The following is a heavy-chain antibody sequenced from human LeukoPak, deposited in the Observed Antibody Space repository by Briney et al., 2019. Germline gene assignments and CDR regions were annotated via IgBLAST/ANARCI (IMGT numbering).Heavy chain of an antibody. CDR1: GFTFSSYW. D-gene: IGHD3-22*01. Sequence: PGGSLRLSCAASGFTFSSYWMSWVRQAPGKGLEWVANIKQDGSEKYYVDSVKGRFTISRDNAKNSLYLQMNSLRAEDTAVYYCARDGWGYYYDSSGYSQPLGVDYWGQGTLVTVSS. CDR2: IKQDGSEK. J-gene: IGHJ4*02. CDR3: ARDGWGYYYDSSGYSQPLGVDY. V-gene: IGHV3-7*03.